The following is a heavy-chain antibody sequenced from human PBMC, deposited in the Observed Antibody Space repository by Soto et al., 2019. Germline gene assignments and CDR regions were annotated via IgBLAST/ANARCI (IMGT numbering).Heavy chain of an antibody. V-gene: IGHV1-69*12. Sequence: QVQLVQSGAEVKKPGSSVKVSCKASGGTFSSYAISWVRQAPGQGLEWMGGLIPIFGTANYAQKFQGRVRITADESTRTAYVERSGLRSVDTAVYYCARHVAAAGYYYGMDVWGQGTTVTVSS. D-gene: IGHD6-13*01. CDR1: GGTFSSYA. J-gene: IGHJ6*02. CDR3: ARHVAAAGYYYGMDV. CDR2: LIPIFGTA.